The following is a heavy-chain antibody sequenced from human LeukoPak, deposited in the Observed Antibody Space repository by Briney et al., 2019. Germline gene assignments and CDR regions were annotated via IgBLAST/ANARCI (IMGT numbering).Heavy chain of an antibody. CDR3: AKDLVGATTPDY. J-gene: IGHJ4*02. CDR1: GFTFSSYA. V-gene: IGHV3-23*01. CDR2: TSGSGGST. D-gene: IGHD1-26*01. Sequence: GGSLRLSCAASGFTFSSYAMSWVRQAPGKGLEWVSVTSGSGGSTYYADSVKARFTISRDNSKNTLYLQMNSLRAEDTAVYYCAKDLVGATTPDYWGQGTLVTVSS.